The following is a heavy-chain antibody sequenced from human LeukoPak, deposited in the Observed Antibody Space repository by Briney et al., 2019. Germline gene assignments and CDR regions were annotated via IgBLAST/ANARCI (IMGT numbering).Heavy chain of an antibody. J-gene: IGHJ4*02. CDR1: VFTLSSYS. CDR2: VDGGGGGT. Sequence: PGGSLRLSCAASVFTLSSYSMTWVRQAPGRGQEWVSSVDGGGGGTYYADSVKGRFTISRDNSKDTLYLQMNGLRAEDTAVYFCAKQSAGSAAWYSLHYDFWGQGTLVTVSS. CDR3: AKQSAGSAAWYSLHYDF. D-gene: IGHD6-13*01. V-gene: IGHV3-23*01.